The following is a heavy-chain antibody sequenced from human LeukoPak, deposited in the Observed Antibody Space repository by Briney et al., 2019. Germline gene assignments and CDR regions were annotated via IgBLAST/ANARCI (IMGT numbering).Heavy chain of an antibody. CDR3: ATSETWIQLWSGPYYFDY. D-gene: IGHD5-18*01. CDR1: GFTFDTYS. Sequence: PGGSLRLSCAASGFTFDTYSMNWVRQAPGKGLEWVSSISSSSSYIYYADSVKGRFTISRDNAKNSLYLQMNSLRAEDTAVYYCATSETWIQLWSGPYYFDYWGQGTLVTVSS. V-gene: IGHV3-21*01. J-gene: IGHJ4*02. CDR2: ISSSSSYI.